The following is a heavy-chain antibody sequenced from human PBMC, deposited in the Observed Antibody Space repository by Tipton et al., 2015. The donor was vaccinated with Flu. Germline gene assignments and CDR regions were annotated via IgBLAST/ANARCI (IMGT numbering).Heavy chain of an antibody. D-gene: IGHD3-10*01. CDR2: INHSGST. CDR1: GGSFSGYY. CDR3: ARVMVRGVIPDAFVI. Sequence: TLSLTCAVYGGSFSGYYWSWIRQPPGKGLEWIGEINHSGSTNYNPSLKSRVTISVDTSKNQFSLKLSSVTAADTAVYYCARVMVRGVIPDAFVIWGQGTMVTVSS. J-gene: IGHJ3*02. V-gene: IGHV4-34*01.